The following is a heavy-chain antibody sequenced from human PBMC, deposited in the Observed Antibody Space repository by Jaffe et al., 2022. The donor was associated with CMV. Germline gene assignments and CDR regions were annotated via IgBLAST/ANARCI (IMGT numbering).Heavy chain of an antibody. CDR2: INAGNGNT. CDR1: GYTFTSYA. V-gene: IGHV1-3*01. CDR3: AREGGYSGSFKD. J-gene: IGHJ4*02. D-gene: IGHD1-26*01. Sequence: QVQLVQSGAEVKKPGASVKVSCKASGYTFTSYAMHWVRQAPGQRLEWMGWINAGNGNTKYSQKFQGRVTITRDTSASTAYMELSSLRSEDTAVYYCAREGGYSGSFKDWGQGTLVTVSS.